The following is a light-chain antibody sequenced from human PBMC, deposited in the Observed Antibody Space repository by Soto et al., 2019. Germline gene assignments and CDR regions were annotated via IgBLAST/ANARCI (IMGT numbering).Light chain of an antibody. CDR1: QSVSGSD. V-gene: IGKV3-20*01. Sequence: EVVLTQSPGTLSLSPGERATLSCRASQSVSGSDLAWYQQKPGQAPRLLISGVSNRATGTPDRFSGSGSGTDFTLTISSLEPEDFAVYYCQQYNNWPPKYTFGQGTRLEIK. CDR3: QQYNNWPPKYT. CDR2: GVS. J-gene: IGKJ5*01.